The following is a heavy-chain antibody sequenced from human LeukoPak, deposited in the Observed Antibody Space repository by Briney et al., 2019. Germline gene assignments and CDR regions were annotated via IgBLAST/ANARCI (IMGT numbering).Heavy chain of an antibody. CDR2: INPKSGGT. CDR3: ARDGNDYGDYEDWIDP. J-gene: IGHJ5*02. D-gene: IGHD4-17*01. V-gene: IGHV1-2*02. Sequence: ASVKVSCKASGYTFTGYYMHWVRQAPGQGREWMGWINPKSGGTKYAQRFQGRVTMTRDTSISTAYMELRRLRSDDTAVYYCARDGNDYGDYEDWIDPWGQGTLVTVFS. CDR1: GYTFTGYY.